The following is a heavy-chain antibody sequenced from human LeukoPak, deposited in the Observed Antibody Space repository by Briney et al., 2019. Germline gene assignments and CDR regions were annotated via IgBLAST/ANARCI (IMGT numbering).Heavy chain of an antibody. Sequence: GGSLRLSCAASGFTFSSYAMTWVRQAPRKGLEWVSTISTSGGTTSYADSVKGRFTISRDNSKNTLYLQMNSLRAEGTAVYYCAKDRRYTAMDWFDPWGQGTLVTVSS. J-gene: IGHJ5*02. CDR1: GFTFSSYA. D-gene: IGHD2-2*01. CDR2: ISTSGGTT. V-gene: IGHV3-23*01. CDR3: AKDRRYTAMDWFDP.